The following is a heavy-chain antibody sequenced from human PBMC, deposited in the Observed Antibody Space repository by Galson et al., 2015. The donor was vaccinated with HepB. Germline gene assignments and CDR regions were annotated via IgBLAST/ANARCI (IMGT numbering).Heavy chain of an antibody. J-gene: IGHJ6*02. CDR3: ARGDKWELLGLDYYYGMDV. D-gene: IGHD1-26*01. V-gene: IGHV4-34*01. CDR1: GGSFSGYY. CDR2: INHSGST. Sequence: LSLTCAVYGGSFSGYYWSWIRQPPGKGLEWIGEINHSGSTNYNPSLKSRVTISVDTSKNQFSLKLSSVTAADTAVYYCARGDKWELLGLDYYYGMDVWGQGTTVTVSS.